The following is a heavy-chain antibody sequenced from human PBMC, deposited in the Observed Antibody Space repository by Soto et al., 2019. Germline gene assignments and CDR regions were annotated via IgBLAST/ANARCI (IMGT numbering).Heavy chain of an antibody. Sequence: PSETLSLTCTVSGDSLSSSRHYWGWIRQPPGKGLEWIGSIYSSGSRYYNPSLKSRVTISVDTSKNQLSLQVNSVTAADTAVYYCARPRQGGLITSLFEYWGQGSLVTVSS. CDR2: IYSSGSR. D-gene: IGHD3-16*01. V-gene: IGHV4-39*01. CDR3: ARPRQGGLITSLFEY. CDR1: GDSLSSSRHY. J-gene: IGHJ4*02.